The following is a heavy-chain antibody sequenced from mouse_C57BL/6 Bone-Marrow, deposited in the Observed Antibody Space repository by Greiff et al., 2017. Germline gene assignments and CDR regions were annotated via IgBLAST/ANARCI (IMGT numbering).Heavy chain of an antibody. CDR3: AREAWIYYDSLYAMYY. CDR1: GFTFTDYY. V-gene: IGHV1-36*01. J-gene: IGHJ4*01. Sequence: VQLQQSGPVLVKPGPSVKISCKASGFTFTDYYMHWVKQSHGQSLEWIGLVYPYNGGTSYNQKFKGKATLTVDTSSSTAYMELNSLTSEDSAVYYCAREAWIYYDSLYAMYYWGQGTSVTVSS. D-gene: IGHD2-4*01. CDR2: VYPYNGGT.